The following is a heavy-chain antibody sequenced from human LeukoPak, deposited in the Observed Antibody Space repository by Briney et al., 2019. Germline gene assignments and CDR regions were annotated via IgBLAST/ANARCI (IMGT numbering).Heavy chain of an antibody. CDR2: ISGSGGST. J-gene: IGHJ4*02. V-gene: IGHV3-23*01. CDR1: GFTFSSYA. CDR3: ARHKYTSAWYDYDY. Sequence: GGSLRLSCAASGFTFSSYAMSWVRQAPGKGLEWVSAISGSGGSTYYADSVKGRFTISRDNAKSSLYLLMNNLRAEDTAVFYCARHKYTSAWYDYDYWGQGTLVTVSS. D-gene: IGHD6-19*01.